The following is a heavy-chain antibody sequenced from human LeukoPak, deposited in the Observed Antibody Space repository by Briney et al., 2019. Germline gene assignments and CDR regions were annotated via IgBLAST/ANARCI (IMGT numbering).Heavy chain of an antibody. D-gene: IGHD2-2*02. CDR3: ARDDQYQLLYLGY. J-gene: IGHJ4*02. Sequence: ASVKVSCKASDYTFTNYGISWVRQAPGQGLEWMGRIIPIFGTANYAQKFQGRVTITTDESTSTAYMELSSLRSEDTAVYYCARDDQYQLLYLGYWGQGTLVTVSS. V-gene: IGHV1-69*05. CDR2: IIPIFGTA. CDR1: DYTFTNYG.